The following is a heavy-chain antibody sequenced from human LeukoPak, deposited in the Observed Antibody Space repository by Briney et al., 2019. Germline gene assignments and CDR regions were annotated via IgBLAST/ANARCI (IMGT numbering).Heavy chain of an antibody. CDR3: VRGWLQSGFDY. CDR1: GFTVSSNY. CDR2: IYSDGRT. Sequence: PGGSLRLSCAASGFTVSSNYMSWVRQAPGKGLEWVSIIYSDGRTYYADSVKGRFTISRDNSKNTLYLQMNSLRAKDTAVYYCVRGWLQSGFDYWGQGTLVTVSS. D-gene: IGHD5-24*01. V-gene: IGHV3-66*01. J-gene: IGHJ4*02.